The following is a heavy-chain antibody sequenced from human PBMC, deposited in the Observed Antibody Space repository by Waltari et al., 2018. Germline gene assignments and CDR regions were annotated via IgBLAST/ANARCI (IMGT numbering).Heavy chain of an antibody. CDR2: INPNSGGT. CDR1: GYTFTGYY. Sequence: QVQLVQSGAEVKKPRASVKVSCKASGYTFTGYYMHWVRQAPGQGLDRMGRINPNSGGTNDAQKFQGRVTMTRDTSISTAYMELSRLRSDDTAVYYCARGFTVTTRDFDYWGQGTLVTVSS. CDR3: ARGFTVTTRDFDY. D-gene: IGHD4-4*01. V-gene: IGHV1-2*06. J-gene: IGHJ4*02.